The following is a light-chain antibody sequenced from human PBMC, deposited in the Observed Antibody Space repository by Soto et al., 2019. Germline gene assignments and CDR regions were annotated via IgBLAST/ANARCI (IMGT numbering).Light chain of an antibody. V-gene: IGKV1-5*01. CDR2: DAS. J-gene: IGKJ4*01. CDR3: QQYNRYSLT. CDR1: QSISSW. Sequence: DIQMTQSPSTLSASVGDRVTLTCRASQSISSWLAWYQQKPGNAPTLLIYDASSLESGVPSRFSGSGSDTEFTLTINNLQPDDFATYHCQQYNRYSLTFGGGTKVEIK.